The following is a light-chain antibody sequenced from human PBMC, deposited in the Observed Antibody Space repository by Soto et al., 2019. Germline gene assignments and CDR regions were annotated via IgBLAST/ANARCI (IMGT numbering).Light chain of an antibody. V-gene: IGLV8-61*01. J-gene: IGLJ2*01. CDR2: STS. Sequence: QAVVTQEPSFSVSPGGTVTLTCGLSSGSVSTSYYPSWYQQTPGQAPRMLIYSTSTRSSGVPDRFSGSILGNRAALTITGAQTDDESDYYCVLYMGSGIWVFGGGTKLTVL. CDR3: VLYMGSGIWV. CDR1: SGSVSTSYY.